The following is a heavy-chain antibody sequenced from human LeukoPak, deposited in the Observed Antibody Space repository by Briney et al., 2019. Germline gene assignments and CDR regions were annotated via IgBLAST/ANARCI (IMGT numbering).Heavy chain of an antibody. D-gene: IGHD6-13*01. V-gene: IGHV3-48*01. Sequence: GGSLRLSCAASGFTFSSYSMNWVRQAPGKGLEWVSYISSSSSTIYYADSAKGRFTISRDNAKNSLYLQMNSLRAEDTAVYYCARRAAGSLRNSRYFDLWGRGTLVTVSS. CDR1: GFTFSSYS. CDR2: ISSSSSTI. J-gene: IGHJ2*01. CDR3: ARRAAGSLRNSRYFDL.